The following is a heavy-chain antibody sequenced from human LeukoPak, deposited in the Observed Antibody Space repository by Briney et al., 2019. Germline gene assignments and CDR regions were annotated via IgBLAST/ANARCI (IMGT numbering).Heavy chain of an antibody. CDR3: ARETSHGVDYYDSSGSPTFDY. D-gene: IGHD3-22*01. J-gene: IGHJ4*02. Sequence: ASVKVSCKAFGYTFTSYYMHWVRQAPGQGLEWMGIINPSGGSTSYAQKFQGRVTMTRDTSTSTAYMELSSLRSEDTAVYYCARETSHGVDYYDSSGSPTFDYWGQGTLVTVSS. CDR2: INPSGGST. CDR1: GYTFTSYY. V-gene: IGHV1-46*01.